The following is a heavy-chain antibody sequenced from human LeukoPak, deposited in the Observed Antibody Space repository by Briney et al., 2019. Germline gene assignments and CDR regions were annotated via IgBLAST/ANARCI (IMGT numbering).Heavy chain of an antibody. Sequence: QPGRSLRLSCAASGFTFSSYWMSWVRQAPGKGLEWVANIKQDGSEKYYVDSVKGRFTISRDNAKNSLYLQMNSLRAEDTAVYYCARDDCSSISCYHNWFDPWGQGTLVTVSS. CDR2: IKQDGSEK. J-gene: IGHJ5*02. CDR3: ARDDCSSISCYHNWFDP. D-gene: IGHD2-2*01. CDR1: GFTFSSYW. V-gene: IGHV3-7*01.